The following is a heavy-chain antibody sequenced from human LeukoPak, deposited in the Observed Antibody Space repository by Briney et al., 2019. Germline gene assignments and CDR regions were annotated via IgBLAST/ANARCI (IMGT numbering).Heavy chain of an antibody. CDR3: ARGYCSGGTCYLVENWFDP. D-gene: IGHD2-15*01. Sequence: ASVKVSCKASGGTFSSYAISWVRQAPGQGLEWMGRINPNSGDTDYAQNFQGRVTMTRDTSISTAYMELTNLGSDDTAVYYCARGYCSGGTCYLVENWFDPWGQGTLVTVSS. V-gene: IGHV1-2*06. CDR2: INPNSGDT. J-gene: IGHJ5*02. CDR1: GGTFSSYA.